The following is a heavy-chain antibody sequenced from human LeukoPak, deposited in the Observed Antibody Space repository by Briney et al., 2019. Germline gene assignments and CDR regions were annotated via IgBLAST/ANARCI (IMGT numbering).Heavy chain of an antibody. CDR1: GFTFDDYT. Sequence: GGSLRLSCAASGFTFDDYTMHWVRQAPGKGLEWVSLISWDGGSTYYADSVKGRFTISRDNSKNSLYLQMNSLRTEDTALYYCAKVPIVGATSYYFDYWGQGTLVTVSS. CDR2: ISWDGGST. J-gene: IGHJ4*02. CDR3: AKVPIVGATSYYFDY. V-gene: IGHV3-43*01. D-gene: IGHD1-26*01.